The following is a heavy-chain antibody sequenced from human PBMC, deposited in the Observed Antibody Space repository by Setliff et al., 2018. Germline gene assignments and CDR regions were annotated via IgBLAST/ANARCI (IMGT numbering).Heavy chain of an antibody. CDR2: TIPMFGTT. D-gene: IGHD3-22*01. V-gene: IGHV1-69*05. J-gene: IGHJ6*03. CDR1: GATFSSYG. Sequence: GASVKVSCRASGATFSSYGISWVRQAPGQGLEWMGGTIPMFGTTEYAQKFQGRLTIITDESTNTAFMQLSSLRSDDTAVYYCVREGVDSRSSTDYRYYMDVWGKVTTVTVSS. CDR3: VREGVDSRSSTDYRYYMDV.